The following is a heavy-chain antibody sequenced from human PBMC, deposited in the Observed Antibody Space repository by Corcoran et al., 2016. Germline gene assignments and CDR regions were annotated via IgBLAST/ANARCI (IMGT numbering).Heavy chain of an antibody. V-gene: IGHV1-46*01. D-gene: IGHD3-3*01. J-gene: IGHJ6*01. CDR2: INPSGDTT. Sequence: QVQLVQSGAEVKKPGASVKVSCKASGYTFTSYYIHWVRQAPGQGLEWMGVINPSGDTTNYAQKFQGRVTVTRDTSTSTVYMKLSSLRSEDTAVYYCARDLTSFGVGYYYYGMDVWGQGTTVTVSS. CDR3: ARDLTSFGVGYYYYGMDV. CDR1: GYTFTSYY.